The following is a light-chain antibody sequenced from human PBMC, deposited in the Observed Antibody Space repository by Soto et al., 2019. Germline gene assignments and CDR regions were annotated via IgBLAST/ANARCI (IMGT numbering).Light chain of an antibody. Sequence: QSALTQPASVSGSPGQSITISCTGTSSGVGGYNYASWYQQHPGKAPKLIIYEVSNRPSGVSNRFSGYKSGNTASLTMSGLQAEDEADYYCSSYTSSSTYVFGTGTKLTVL. V-gene: IGLV2-14*01. CDR2: EVS. J-gene: IGLJ1*01. CDR1: SSGVGGYNY. CDR3: SSYTSSSTYV.